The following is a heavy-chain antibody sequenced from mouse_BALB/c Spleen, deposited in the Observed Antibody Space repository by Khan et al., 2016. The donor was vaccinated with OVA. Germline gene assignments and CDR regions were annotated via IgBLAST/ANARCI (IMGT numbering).Heavy chain of an antibody. J-gene: IGHJ1*01. CDR2: IFPGDDST. CDR3: ARQYYGGNLYWYFDV. Sequence: QVQLQQSGAELVKPGASVKLSCKASGYTFTSYDINWVRQRPEQGLEWIGWIFPGDDSTKYNEKFKGKATLTTDKSSSTAYMQLSRLTSDDSAVYFCARQYYGGNLYWYFDVWDAETTVTVSS. CDR1: GYTFTSYD. D-gene: IGHD1-1*02. V-gene: IGHV1-85*01.